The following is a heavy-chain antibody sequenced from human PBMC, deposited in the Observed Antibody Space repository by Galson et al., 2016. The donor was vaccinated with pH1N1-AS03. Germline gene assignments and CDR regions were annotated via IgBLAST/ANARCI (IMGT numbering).Heavy chain of an antibody. J-gene: IGHJ4*02. CDR1: GGSVSSGNHY. CDR2: IYNSGST. Sequence: LSLTCTVSGGSVSSGNHYWSWIRQPPGKGLEWIGYIYNSGSTNYNPSLKSRVTISVDTSKNQFSLKLSSVTAADTAEDYCAREGGSYLSHWGQGTLVTVAS. CDR3: AREGGSYLSH. D-gene: IGHD3-10*01. V-gene: IGHV4-61*01.